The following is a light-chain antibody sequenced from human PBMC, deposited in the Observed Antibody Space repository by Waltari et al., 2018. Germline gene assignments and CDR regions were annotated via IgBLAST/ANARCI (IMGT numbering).Light chain of an antibody. CDR1: SGHSSNV. CDR3: QTGGHGTWV. CDR2: VNSDGSH. J-gene: IGLJ3*02. V-gene: IGLV4-69*01. Sequence: QLVLTQSPSASASLRASVKLTCTLSSGHSSNVIAWLQQQPEKGPRYLMKVNSDGSHSKGDEIPDRFSGSSSGAERYLTISSLQSEDEADYYGQTGGHGTWVFGGGTKLTVL.